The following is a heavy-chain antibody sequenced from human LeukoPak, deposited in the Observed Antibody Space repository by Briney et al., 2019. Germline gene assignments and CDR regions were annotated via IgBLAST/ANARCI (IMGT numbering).Heavy chain of an antibody. CDR3: AREGPMLRGVIGGKIDS. CDR2: IYYSGST. V-gene: IGHV4-39*07. Sequence: SETLSLTCSVSGDSISGSSYYWGWIRQPPGKGLEWIGSIYYSGSTYYNPSLKSRVTISVDTSKNQFSLKPSSVTAADTAVYYCAREGPMLRGVIGGKIDSWGQGTLVTVSS. D-gene: IGHD3-10*01. CDR1: GDSISGSSYY. J-gene: IGHJ4*02.